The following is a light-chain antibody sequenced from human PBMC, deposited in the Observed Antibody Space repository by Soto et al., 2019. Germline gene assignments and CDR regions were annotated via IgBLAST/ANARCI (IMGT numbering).Light chain of an antibody. J-gene: IGKJ5*01. Sequence: DIQMTQSPSTLSGSVGDRVTITCRASQTISSWLAWYQQKPGKAPKLMIHEASTLQSGVPSRFSGSGSGTEFTLTISGLLPEDFATYHCQQLNTLPFTFGQGTRLEIK. CDR2: EAS. CDR3: QQLNTLPFT. CDR1: QTISSW. V-gene: IGKV1-5*01.